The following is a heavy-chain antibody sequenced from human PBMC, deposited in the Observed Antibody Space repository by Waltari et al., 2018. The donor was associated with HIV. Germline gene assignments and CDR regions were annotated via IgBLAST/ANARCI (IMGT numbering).Heavy chain of an antibody. J-gene: IGHJ3*02. V-gene: IGHV3-48*03. D-gene: IGHD3-22*01. CDR1: GFTFSSYE. CDR3: ARDPYYDSSPDAFDI. Sequence: EVQLVESGGGLVQPGGSLRLSCAASGFTFSSYEMNWVRQAPGKGLEWVSYISSSGSTIYYADSVKGRFTISRDNAKNSLYLQMNSLRAEDTAVYYCARDPYYDSSPDAFDIWGQGTMVTVSS. CDR2: ISSSGSTI.